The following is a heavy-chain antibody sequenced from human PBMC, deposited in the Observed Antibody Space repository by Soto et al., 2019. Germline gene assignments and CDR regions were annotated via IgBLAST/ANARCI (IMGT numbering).Heavy chain of an antibody. V-gene: IGHV1-8*01. Sequence: ASVKVSCKASGYTFTSYDINWVRQATGQGLEWMGWMNPNNGNTDYAQKFQGRVSMTRNTSISTAYMELSSLRSEDTAVYYCARAYCSGGSCYSGFWGQGTLVTVSS. CDR3: ARAYCSGGSCYSGF. J-gene: IGHJ4*02. D-gene: IGHD2-15*01. CDR1: GYTFTSYD. CDR2: MNPNNGNT.